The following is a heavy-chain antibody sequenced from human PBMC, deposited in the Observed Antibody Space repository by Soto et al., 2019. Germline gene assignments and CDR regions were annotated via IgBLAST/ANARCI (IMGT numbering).Heavy chain of an antibody. J-gene: IGHJ5*01. Sequence: SETLSLTCTVSGGSISSSSYYWGWIRQPPGKGLEWIGSIYYSGSTYYNPSLKSRVTISVDTSKNQFSLKLSSVTAADTAVYYCARHGATVTRGGYDSCGQGTLLTVSS. CDR2: IYYSGST. CDR1: GGSISSSSYY. CDR3: ARHGATVTRGGYDS. V-gene: IGHV4-39*01. D-gene: IGHD4-17*01.